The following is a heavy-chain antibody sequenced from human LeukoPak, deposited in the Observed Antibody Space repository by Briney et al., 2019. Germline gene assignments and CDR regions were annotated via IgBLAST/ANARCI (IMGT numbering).Heavy chain of an antibody. CDR1: GFTFSSYA. J-gene: IGHJ4*02. D-gene: IGHD5-24*01. Sequence: GGSLRLSCVASGFTFSSYAMGWVRQAPGKGLEWVSAISGSGGSTYYADSVKGRFTISRDNSKNTLYLQMNSLRAEDTAVYYCAKDRHGYKPYYFDYWGQGTLVTVSS. CDR3: AKDRHGYKPYYFDY. V-gene: IGHV3-23*01. CDR2: ISGSGGST.